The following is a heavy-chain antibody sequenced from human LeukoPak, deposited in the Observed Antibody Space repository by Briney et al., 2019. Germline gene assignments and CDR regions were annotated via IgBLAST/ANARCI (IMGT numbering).Heavy chain of an antibody. CDR1: GFTFSDHH. V-gene: IGHV3-72*01. J-gene: IGHJ4*02. D-gene: IGHD3-22*01. Sequence: GGSLRLSCAASGFTFSDHHMDWVRQAPGKGLEWIGRSKNKDYAYSTVYAASVKDRFTFSKDDPKSSLYLQMNSLTTEDTAVYYCTRIFYYGTRGYSPDFWGQGTLVSVSS. CDR2: SKNKDYAYST. CDR3: TRIFYYGTRGYSPDF.